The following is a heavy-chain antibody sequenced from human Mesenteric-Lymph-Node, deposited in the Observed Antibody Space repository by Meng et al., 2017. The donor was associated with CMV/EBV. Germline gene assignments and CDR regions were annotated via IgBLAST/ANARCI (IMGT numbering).Heavy chain of an antibody. J-gene: IGHJ4*02. CDR2: IYYGSGT. V-gene: IGHV4-59*03. Sequence: SETLSLTCTVSGGSISGYYCSWIRQPPGKGLEWIGYIYYGSGTNFSPSLKSRATISVDTSKNEVSLKLTSVTAADTAVYFCVAGYNWDFWGQGTLVTVSS. CDR3: VAGYNWDF. D-gene: IGHD5-24*01. CDR1: GGSISGYY.